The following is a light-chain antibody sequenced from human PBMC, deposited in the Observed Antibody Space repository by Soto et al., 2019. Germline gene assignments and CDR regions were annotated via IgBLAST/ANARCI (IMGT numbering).Light chain of an antibody. CDR1: SSNIGAGYD. Sequence: QSVLTQPPSLSGAPGQRVTISCTGSSSNIGAGYDVHWYQQLPGTAPKLLIYGNSNRPSGVPDRFSGSKSGTSASLAITGLQAEDEADYYCQSYDRSLSGSSVFGTGTKVTVL. V-gene: IGLV1-40*01. CDR2: GNS. CDR3: QSYDRSLSGSSV. J-gene: IGLJ1*01.